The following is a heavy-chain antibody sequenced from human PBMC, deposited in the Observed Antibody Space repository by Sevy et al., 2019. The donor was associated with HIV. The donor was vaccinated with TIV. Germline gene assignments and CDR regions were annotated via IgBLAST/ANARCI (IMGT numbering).Heavy chain of an antibody. CDR2: IYYSGST. D-gene: IGHD3-3*01. J-gene: IGHJ5*02. Sequence: SETLSLTCTVSGDSISGYYWSWIRQPPGKGLEWIGYIYYSGSTNYNPSLKSRVTMSLDTSKNQLSLKLSSVTAADTAVYYRARGGGPTTSGVGPWGQGILVTVSS. V-gene: IGHV4-59*01. CDR1: GDSISGYY. CDR3: ARGGGPTTSGVGP.